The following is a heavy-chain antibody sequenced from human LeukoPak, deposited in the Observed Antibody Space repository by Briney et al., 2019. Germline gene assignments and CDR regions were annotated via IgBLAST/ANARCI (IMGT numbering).Heavy chain of an antibody. D-gene: IGHD2-2*02. J-gene: IGHJ6*03. CDR2: IYYSGST. Sequence: PSETLSLTCTVSGGSISSYYWSWIRQPPGKGLEWIGHIYYSGSTNYNPSLKSRVTISVDTSKNQFSLKLSSVTAADTAVYYCARVVVPAAILGAYYYYYMDVWGKGTTVTVSS. V-gene: IGHV4-59*01. CDR3: ARVVVPAAILGAYYYYYMDV. CDR1: GGSISSYY.